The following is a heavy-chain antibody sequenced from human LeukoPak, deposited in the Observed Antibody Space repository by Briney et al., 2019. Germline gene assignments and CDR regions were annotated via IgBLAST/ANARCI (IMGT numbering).Heavy chain of an antibody. CDR3: ARGKGSFDY. V-gene: IGHV4-38-2*02. CDR2: IYHSGST. J-gene: IGHJ4*02. Sequence: SETLSLTCTVSGYSISSGYYWGWIRQPPGKGLEWIGSIYHSGSTYYNPSLKSRVTISVDTSKNQFSLKLSSVTTADTAVYYCARGKGSFDYWGQGTLVTVSS. CDR1: GYSISSGYY.